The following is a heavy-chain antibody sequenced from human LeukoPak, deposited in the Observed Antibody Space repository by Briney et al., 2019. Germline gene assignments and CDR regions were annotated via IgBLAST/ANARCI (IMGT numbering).Heavy chain of an antibody. CDR1: GFTFSSYW. V-gene: IGHV3-7*01. CDR2: IRQDGSQK. J-gene: IGHJ4*02. CDR3: ARLFRDVTTFDY. D-gene: IGHD1-1*01. Sequence: GGSLRLSCAASGFTFSSYWMSWVRQAPGRGLDWVASIRQDGSQKYYVDSVKGRFTISRDNAENSLYLQMDSLRAEDTAVYYCARLFRDVTTFDYWGQGTLVTVSS.